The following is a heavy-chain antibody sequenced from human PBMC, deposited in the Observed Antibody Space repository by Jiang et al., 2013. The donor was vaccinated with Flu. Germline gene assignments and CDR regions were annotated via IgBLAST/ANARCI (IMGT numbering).Heavy chain of an antibody. J-gene: IGHJ4*02. CDR2: IIPILGVA. D-gene: IGHD2-21*02. V-gene: IGHV1-69*02. Sequence: GAEVKKPGSSVKVSCKASGGTFSTYTINWVRQAPGQGLEWMGRIIPILGVASYAQRFQDRVTLTADKFTNTAYMELTSLRSEDTAVYYCARASCGGDCYSGGLAYFYFDYVGQGTMVTVSS. CDR3: ARASCGGDCYSGGLAYFYFDY. CDR1: GGTFSTYT.